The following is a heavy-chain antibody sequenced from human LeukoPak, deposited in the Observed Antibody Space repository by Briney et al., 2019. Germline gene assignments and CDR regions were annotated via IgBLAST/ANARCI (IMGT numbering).Heavy chain of an antibody. CDR3: ARTGEKNYFDY. V-gene: IGHV1-69*13. J-gene: IGHJ4*02. D-gene: IGHD7-27*01. CDR2: IISIFGTA. Sequence: SLKVSCKASGGTFSSSTISWVRHAPGHGREWMGGIISIFGTANYAQKFQGRVTITADESTSTAYMGLSSMRSEDTAVYYCARTGEKNYFDYWGQGTLVTVSS. CDR1: GGTFSSST.